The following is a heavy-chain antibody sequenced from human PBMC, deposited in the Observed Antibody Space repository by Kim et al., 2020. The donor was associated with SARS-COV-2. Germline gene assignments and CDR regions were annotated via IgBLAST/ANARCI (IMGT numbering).Heavy chain of an antibody. J-gene: IGHJ4*02. V-gene: IGHV3-23*01. CDR3: ARKFYGSTPYFFDS. D-gene: IGHD3-10*01. Sequence: DSVKGRFTISRDNSKNTLYLQMNSLRAEDAAVYFCARKFYGSTPYFFDSWGQGTLVTVSS.